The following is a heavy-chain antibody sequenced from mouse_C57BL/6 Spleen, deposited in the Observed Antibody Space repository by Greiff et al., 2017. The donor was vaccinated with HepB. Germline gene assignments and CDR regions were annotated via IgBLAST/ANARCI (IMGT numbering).Heavy chain of an antibody. CDR1: GFTFSDYG. CDR2: ISSGSSTI. D-gene: IGHD1-1*01. CDR3: ARGGGTLVFAY. Sequence: EVQRVESGGGLVKPGGSLKLSCAASGFTFSDYGMHWVRQAPEKGLEWVAYISSGSSTIYYADTVKGRFTISRDNAKNTLFLQMTSLRSEDTAMYYCARGGGTLVFAYWGQGTLVTVSA. J-gene: IGHJ3*01. V-gene: IGHV5-17*01.